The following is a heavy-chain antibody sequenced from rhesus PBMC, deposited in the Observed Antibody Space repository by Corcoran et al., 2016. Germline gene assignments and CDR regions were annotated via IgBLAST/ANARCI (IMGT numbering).Heavy chain of an antibody. CDR2: FNGSSTSN. V-gene: IGHV4S10*01. J-gene: IGHJ4*01. CDR1: GGSISDNYR. D-gene: IGHD6-25*01. CDR3: ARGAAAAIREDFDY. Sequence: QVQLQESGLGVVKPSETLSLTCAVSGGSISDNYRWRWIRQLPGKELEWIGFFNGSSTSNNYNPSLKSRVTISKDTSKNQFSLKLSSVTAADTAVYYCARGAAAAIREDFDYWGQGVLVTVSS.